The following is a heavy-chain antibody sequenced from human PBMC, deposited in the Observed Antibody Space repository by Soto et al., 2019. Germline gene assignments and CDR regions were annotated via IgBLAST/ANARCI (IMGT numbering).Heavy chain of an antibody. CDR1: GGSISSYY. CDR2: IYYSGST. D-gene: IGHD3-16*01. CDR3: ARAPPAMIAFDI. V-gene: IGHV4-59*01. J-gene: IGHJ3*02. Sequence: PSETLSLTCTVSGGSISSYYWSWIRQPPGKGLEWIGYIYYSGSTNYNPSLKSRVTISVGTSKNQFSLKLSSVTAADTAVYYCARAPPAMIAFDIWGQGXMVTV.